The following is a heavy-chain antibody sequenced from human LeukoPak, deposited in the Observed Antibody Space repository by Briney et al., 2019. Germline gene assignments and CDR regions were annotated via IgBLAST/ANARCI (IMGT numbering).Heavy chain of an antibody. J-gene: IGHJ4*02. CDR1: GFTFSASA. CDR3: VKEDAVAGHYFDY. D-gene: IGHD6-19*01. V-gene: IGHV3-64D*09. Sequence: GGSLRLSCSASGFTFSASAMHWVRQAPGKGLEYVSAISSNGGSTYYADSLKGRFTISRDNSKNTLHLQMTSLRAEDTAVYYCVKEDAVAGHYFDYWGQGTLVTVSS. CDR2: ISSNGGST.